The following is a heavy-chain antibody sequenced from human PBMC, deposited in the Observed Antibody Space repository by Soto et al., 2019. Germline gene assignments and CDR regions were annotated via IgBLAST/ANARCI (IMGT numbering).Heavy chain of an antibody. D-gene: IGHD4-17*01. CDR1: GGSISSYY. Sequence: SETLSLTCTVSGGSISSYYWSWIRQPPGKGLEWIGYIYYSGSTNYNPSLKSRVTISLDTSKNQFSLKLSSLTAADTAVYYCARLYGLDAFDIWGQGTMVTVSS. V-gene: IGHV4-59*01. CDR2: IYYSGST. J-gene: IGHJ3*02. CDR3: ARLYGLDAFDI.